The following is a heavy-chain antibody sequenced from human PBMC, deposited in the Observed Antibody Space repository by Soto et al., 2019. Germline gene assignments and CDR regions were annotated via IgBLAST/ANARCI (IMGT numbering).Heavy chain of an antibody. J-gene: IGHJ4*02. CDR3: AHSRPGRFFDF. CDR2: IYWDDDK. V-gene: IGHV2-5*02. CDR1: GFSLSTSAEG. Sequence: QITLKESGPTLVKRTQTLTLTCTFSGFSLSTSAEGVGWIRQPPGKALEWLALIYWDDDKRYSPSLKSRLTITKDTSKKQVGLTMTNMDPVDTATYYCAHSRPGRFFDFWGQGTLVTVSS.